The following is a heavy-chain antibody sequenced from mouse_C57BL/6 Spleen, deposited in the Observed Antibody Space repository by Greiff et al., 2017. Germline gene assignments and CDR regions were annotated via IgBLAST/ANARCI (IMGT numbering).Heavy chain of an antibody. V-gene: IGHV1-82*01. CDR1: GYAFSSSW. D-gene: IGHD2-3*01. CDR2: IYPGDGDT. J-gene: IGHJ3*01. CDR3: AKDTANGYYPWFAY. Sequence: VQLQESGPELVKPGASVKISCKASGYAFSSSWMNWVKQRPGKGLEWIGRIYPGDGDTNYNGKFKGKATLTADKSSSTAYMQLSSLTSEDSAVYFCAKDTANGYYPWFAYWGQGTLVTVSA.